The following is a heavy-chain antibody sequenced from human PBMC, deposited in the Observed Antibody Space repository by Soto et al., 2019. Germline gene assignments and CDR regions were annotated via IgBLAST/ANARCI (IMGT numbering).Heavy chain of an antibody. CDR2: MSYDGSNK. D-gene: IGHD2-2*01. V-gene: IGHV3-30-3*01. CDR1: GFTFSSYA. J-gene: IGHJ4*02. Sequence: LRLSCAASGFTFSSYAVHWVRQAPGKGLEWVAVMSYDGSNKYYADSVKGRFTISSDNSKNTLYLQVNSLGTEDTAVYYCARGYCSRPSCSHFDCWGQGTLVTVSS. CDR3: ARGYCSRPSCSHFDC.